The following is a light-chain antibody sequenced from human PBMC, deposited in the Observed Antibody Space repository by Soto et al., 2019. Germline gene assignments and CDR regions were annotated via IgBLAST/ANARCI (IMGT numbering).Light chain of an antibody. V-gene: IGLV2-14*03. Sequence: QSVLTQPASLSGSPGQSITISCTGTISDVGGYNYVSWYQQHPGKAPKLMIFDVSNRPSGVSNRFSGSKSGYMASLTISGLQAEDEADYYCSSYTGSSTYVFGTGTKVTVL. J-gene: IGLJ1*01. CDR2: DVS. CDR1: ISDVGGYNY. CDR3: SSYTGSSTYV.